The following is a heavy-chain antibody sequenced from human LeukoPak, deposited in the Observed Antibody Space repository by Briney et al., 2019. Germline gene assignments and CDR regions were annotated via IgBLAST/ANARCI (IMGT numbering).Heavy chain of an antibody. Sequence: PSETLSLTCTVSGGSISSYYWSWIRQPPGKGLEWIGYIYYSGSTNYNPSLKSRVTISVDMSKNQFSLKLSSVTAADTAVYYCARVREQQLVLDYWGQGTLVTVSS. CDR1: GGSISSYY. CDR2: IYYSGST. CDR3: ARVREQQLVLDY. J-gene: IGHJ4*02. V-gene: IGHV4-59*01. D-gene: IGHD6-13*01.